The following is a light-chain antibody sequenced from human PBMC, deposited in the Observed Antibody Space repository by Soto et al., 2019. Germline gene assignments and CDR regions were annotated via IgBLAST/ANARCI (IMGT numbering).Light chain of an antibody. CDR1: QSVSSN. CDR2: GAS. CDR3: QQYNNWPAT. J-gene: IGKJ1*01. Sequence: EIVMTQSPATLSVSPGERATLSCRASQSVSSNLAWYQQKPGQAPRLLIYGASTRAPGIPARFSGSESGTEFTLTISSLQSEDFAVYYCQQYNNWPATFGQGTKVEIK. V-gene: IGKV3D-15*01.